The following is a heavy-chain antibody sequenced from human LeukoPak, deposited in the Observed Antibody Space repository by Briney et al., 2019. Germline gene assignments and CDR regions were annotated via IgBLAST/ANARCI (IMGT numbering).Heavy chain of an antibody. V-gene: IGHV1-69*02. CDR2: IIPILGIA. CDR1: GGTFSSYT. J-gene: IGHJ4*02. CDR3: ARPRGSSSAAGFDY. Sequence: SVRVSCKASGGTFSSYTISWVQQAPGQGLEWMGRIIPILGIANYAQKFQGRVTITADKSTSTAYMELSSLRSEDTAVYYCARPRGSSSAAGFDYWGQGTLVTVSS. D-gene: IGHD6-6*01.